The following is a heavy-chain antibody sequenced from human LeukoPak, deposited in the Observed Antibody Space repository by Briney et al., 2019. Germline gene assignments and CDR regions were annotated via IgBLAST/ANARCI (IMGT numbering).Heavy chain of an antibody. V-gene: IGHV4-59*08. D-gene: IGHD6-13*01. J-gene: IGHJ3*02. CDR1: GGSISSYY. CDR2: IYYSGST. CDR3: ARRFVGYDSSWGASDI. Sequence: SETPSLTCTVSGGSISSYYWSWIRQPPGKGLEWIGNIYYSGSTNYNPSLRSRVTISVDTSKNQCSLKLSSVTAADTAVYYCARRFVGYDSSWGASDIWGLGTMVTVSS.